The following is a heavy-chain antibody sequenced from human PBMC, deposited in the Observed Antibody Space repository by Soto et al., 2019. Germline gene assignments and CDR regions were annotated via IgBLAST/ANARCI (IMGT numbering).Heavy chain of an antibody. CDR1: GGSISDYY. Sequence: QVQLQESGPGLVKPSETLALTCTVSGGSISDYYWSWIRQPPGEGLEWIGNIYYSGSTSSNPSPKSRVTISADTSKKQFSLRLRSLTAADTAVYYCVSGYELPLYFDYWGQGTLVTVSS. CDR3: VSGYELPLYFDY. J-gene: IGHJ4*02. D-gene: IGHD6-13*01. CDR2: IYYSGST. V-gene: IGHV4-59*01.